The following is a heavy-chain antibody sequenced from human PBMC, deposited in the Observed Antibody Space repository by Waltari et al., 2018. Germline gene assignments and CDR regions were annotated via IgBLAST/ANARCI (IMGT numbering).Heavy chain of an antibody. V-gene: IGHV4-4*07. CDR1: GGSISSYY. CDR3: ARDRFSLGYCSSTSCRTYYMDV. Sequence: QVQLQESGPGLVKPSETLSLTCTVSGGSISSYYWSWIRQPAGKGLEWIGRIYTSGSTNYNPSLKSRVTMSVDTSKNQFSLKLSSVTAADTAVYYCARDRFSLGYCSSTSCRTYYMDVWGKGTTVTISS. CDR2: IYTSGST. D-gene: IGHD2-2*01. J-gene: IGHJ6*03.